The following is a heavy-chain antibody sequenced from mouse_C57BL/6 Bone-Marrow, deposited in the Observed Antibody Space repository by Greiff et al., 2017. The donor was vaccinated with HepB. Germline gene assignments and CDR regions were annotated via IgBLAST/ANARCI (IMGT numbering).Heavy chain of an antibody. CDR3: ARGGGFAY. Sequence: EVMLVESGGGLVKPGGSLKLSCAASGFTFSSYAMSWVRQTPEKRLEWVATISDGGSYTYYPDKVKGRFTISRDNAKNNLYMQMSHLKSEDTAMYYCARGGGFAYWGQGTLVTVSA. CDR1: GFTFSSYA. CDR2: ISDGGSYT. V-gene: IGHV5-4*03. J-gene: IGHJ3*01.